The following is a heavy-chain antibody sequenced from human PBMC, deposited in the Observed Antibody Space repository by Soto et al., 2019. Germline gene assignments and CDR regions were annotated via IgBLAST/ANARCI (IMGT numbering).Heavy chain of an antibody. CDR1: GFTFSSYV. D-gene: IGHD3-22*01. CDR2: SSVDGRNE. Sequence: QVQLVESGGGVVQPGRSLRLSCEGSGFTFSSYVMHWVRQGPGTGLEWVAASSVDGRNEYYADSVKGRFTISRDNSKNAMYLQMNSLRAEETAVYYCVSEVGSSGRCGWFDPWGQGTLVTVSS. J-gene: IGHJ5*02. V-gene: IGHV3-30*04. CDR3: VSEVGSSGRCGWFDP.